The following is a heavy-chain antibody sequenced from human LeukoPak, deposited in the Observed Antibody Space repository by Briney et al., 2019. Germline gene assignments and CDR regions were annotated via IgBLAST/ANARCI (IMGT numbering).Heavy chain of an antibody. J-gene: IGHJ4*02. D-gene: IGHD1-1*01. Sequence: GGSLRLSCAASGFTFSYYGMHWVRQPPGKGLEWVALIRYTASDKYYADSVKGRFTITRDNSKNTLYLQMNSLRVEDTAVYYCAKDGESGIQYTQGYFDYWGQGTLVTVSS. CDR2: IRYTASDK. CDR3: AKDGESGIQYTQGYFDY. V-gene: IGHV3-30*02. CDR1: GFTFSYYG.